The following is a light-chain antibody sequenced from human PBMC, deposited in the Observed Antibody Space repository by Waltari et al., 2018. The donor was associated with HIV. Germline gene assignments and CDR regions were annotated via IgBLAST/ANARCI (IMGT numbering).Light chain of an antibody. CDR2: GAS. CDR1: QSISGN. CDR3: QQYNNWPRT. J-gene: IGKJ2*01. Sequence: EILMTQSPVTLSISPGETDTLSCRASQSISGNLAWYQQKPGQAPRLLIYGASTRATGIPARFSGSGSGTEFTLTISSLQSEDFAVYYCQQYNNWPRTFGQGTKLEIK. V-gene: IGKV3-15*01.